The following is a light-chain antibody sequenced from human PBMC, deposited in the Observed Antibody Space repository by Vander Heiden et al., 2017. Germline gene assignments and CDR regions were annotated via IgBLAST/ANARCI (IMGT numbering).Light chain of an antibody. CDR1: QSVSSN. V-gene: IGKV3-15*01. J-gene: IGKJ1*01. CDR2: GAS. CDR3: QQYNNWRGT. Sequence: DIVMKQSPATLSVSPGERATLSCRASQSVSSNLAWYQQKPGQAPRLLIYGASTRATGIPARFSGSGSGTEFTLTISSLQSEDFAVYYCQQYNNWRGTFDQGTKVEIK.